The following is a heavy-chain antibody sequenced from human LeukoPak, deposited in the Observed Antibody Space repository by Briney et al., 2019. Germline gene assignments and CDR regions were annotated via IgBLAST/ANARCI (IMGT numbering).Heavy chain of an antibody. D-gene: IGHD4-17*01. CDR2: IYSDSGGST. J-gene: IGHJ4*02. CDR3: ARGFTHDYGDYFDY. CDR1: GFTVSSNY. V-gene: IGHV3-66*01. Sequence: GGSLRLSCAASGFTVSSNYMSWVRQAPGKGLEWVSVIYSDSGGSTYYADSVKGRFTMSRDNSKNTLYLHMNSLRAEDTAVYYCARGFTHDYGDYFDYWGQGTLVTVSS.